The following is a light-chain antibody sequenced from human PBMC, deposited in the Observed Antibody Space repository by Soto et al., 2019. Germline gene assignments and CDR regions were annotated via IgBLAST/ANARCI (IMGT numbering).Light chain of an antibody. Sequence: DIVLTQSPDSLAVSLGERATINCKSSQSVLHSSNNKNFLSWYQQKPGQPPKLLIYWASTRESGVPDRFSGSGSGTDFTLTISSLQAEDVAVYYCQQYYGAPWTFGQGTQVEIK. CDR2: WAS. CDR1: QSVLHSSNNKNF. V-gene: IGKV4-1*01. CDR3: QQYYGAPWT. J-gene: IGKJ1*01.